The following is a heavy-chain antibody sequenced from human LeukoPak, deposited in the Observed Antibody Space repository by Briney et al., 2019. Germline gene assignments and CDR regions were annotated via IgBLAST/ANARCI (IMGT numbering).Heavy chain of an antibody. V-gene: IGHV3-66*01. CDR2: IYSGGST. CDR1: GFTDSSNY. J-gene: IGHJ4*02. D-gene: IGHD3-10*01. Sequence: GGSLPLSCAASGFTDSSNYMSWVRPAPGKGLAWVSVIYSGGSTYYADSVKGRFTISRDNSKNTLYLQMNSLRAEDTAVYYCQVITMVRGVDDYWGQGTLVTVSS. CDR3: QVITMVRGVDDY.